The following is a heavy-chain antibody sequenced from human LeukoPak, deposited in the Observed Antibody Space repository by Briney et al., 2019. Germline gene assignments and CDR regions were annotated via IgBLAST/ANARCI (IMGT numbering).Heavy chain of an antibody. CDR1: GDSVSSNSVA. CDR3: ARGRDSAFDI. J-gene: IGHJ3*02. V-gene: IGHV6-1*01. Sequence: SQTLSLTCAISGDSVSSNSVAWNWIRQSPSRGLEWLGRTYRGPKHYAGSVNSRITINPDTSKNQFSLQLNSVTPEDTAVYYRARGRDSAFDIWGQGTMVTVSS. CDR2: TYRGPK. D-gene: IGHD2-15*01.